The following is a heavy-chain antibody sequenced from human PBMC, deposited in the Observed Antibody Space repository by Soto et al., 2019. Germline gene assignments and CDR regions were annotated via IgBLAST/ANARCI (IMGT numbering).Heavy chain of an antibody. V-gene: IGHV4-39*01. D-gene: IGHD2-21*01. CDR1: GGSISTSRSY. J-gene: IGHJ5*02. Sequence: QLQLLESGPGLVKASETLSLTCNVSGGSISTSRSYWAWIRQPPGKGLEWLANIFYSGSTYYNPSLASRVTVSVDTSKNEFSLKLRSVTAADTAGYYCARQPTTGDTDLWFDPWGQGTLVTVSS. CDR2: IFYSGST. CDR3: ARQPTTGDTDLWFDP.